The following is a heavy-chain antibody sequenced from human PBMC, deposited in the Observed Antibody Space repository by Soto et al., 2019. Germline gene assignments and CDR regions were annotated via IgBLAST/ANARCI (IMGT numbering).Heavy chain of an antibody. CDR2: IYYSGST. J-gene: IGHJ6*03. Sequence: SDTLSLTCTVSGGSISSYYWSWIRQPPGKGLEWIGYIYYSGSTNYNPSLKSRVTISVDTSKNQFSLKLSSVTAADTAVYYCARDLGPTSYYYYYMDVWGKGTTVTVSS. CDR1: GGSISSYY. V-gene: IGHV4-59*01. CDR3: ARDLGPTSYYYYYMDV.